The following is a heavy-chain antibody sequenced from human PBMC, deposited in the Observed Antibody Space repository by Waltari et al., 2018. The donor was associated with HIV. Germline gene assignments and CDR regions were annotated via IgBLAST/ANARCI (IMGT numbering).Heavy chain of an antibody. D-gene: IGHD6-19*01. V-gene: IGHV3-73*01. CDR3: SRPGSAWGGDH. Sequence: EVRLVESGGGLVQPGGSLKLSCAVSGFTFSGSTIHWVRQASGKGLEWVGRIRGKTSNYATAYAASLKGRFTISRDDSRNTAYLQMNSLNSEDSAIYYCSRPGSAWGGDHWGQGILVTVSS. J-gene: IGHJ4*02. CDR2: IRGKTSNYAT. CDR1: GFTFSGST.